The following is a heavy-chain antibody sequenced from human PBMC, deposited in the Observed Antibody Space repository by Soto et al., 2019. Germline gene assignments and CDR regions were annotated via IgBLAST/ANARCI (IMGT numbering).Heavy chain of an antibody. D-gene: IGHD1-26*01. Sequence: QVQLQESGPGLMKPSETLSLTCTVSGDSVNNDAYYWSWIRQPPGKGLEWIGYIYHSGITYYNPSLRSRVIMSIDMSENQFSLRLISVTAADTAVYYCARLGIGWEFPSDHWGQGTLVNVSS. CDR3: ARLGIGWEFPSDH. CDR1: GDSVNNDAYY. CDR2: IYHSGIT. J-gene: IGHJ4*02. V-gene: IGHV4-61*08.